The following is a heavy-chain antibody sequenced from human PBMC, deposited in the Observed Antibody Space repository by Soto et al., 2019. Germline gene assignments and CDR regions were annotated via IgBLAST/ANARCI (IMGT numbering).Heavy chain of an antibody. J-gene: IGHJ4*02. Sequence: PSETLSLTCTVSGGSISSSSYYWGWIRQPPGKGLEWIGSIYYSGSTYYNPSLKSRVTISVDTSKNQFSLKLSSVTAADTAVYYCASGSMVRGVIIWGQGTLVTSPQ. V-gene: IGHV4-39*01. D-gene: IGHD3-10*01. CDR2: IYYSGST. CDR3: ASGSMVRGVII. CDR1: GGSISSSSYY.